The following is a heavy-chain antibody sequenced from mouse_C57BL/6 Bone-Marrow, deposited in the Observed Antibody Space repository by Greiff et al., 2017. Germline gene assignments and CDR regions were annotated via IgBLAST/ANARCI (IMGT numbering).Heavy chain of an antibody. CDR2: IYPRDGST. J-gene: IGHJ4*01. D-gene: IGHD2-3*01. CDR3: ARRGGYYSYAMDY. CDR1: GYTFTDHT. Sequence: VQLQESDAELVKPGASVKISCKVSGYTFTDHTIHWMKQRPEQGLEWIGYIYPRDGSTKYNEKFKGKATVTADKSSSTAYMQLNSLTSEDSAVYFCARRGGYYSYAMDYWGQGTSVTVSS. V-gene: IGHV1-78*01.